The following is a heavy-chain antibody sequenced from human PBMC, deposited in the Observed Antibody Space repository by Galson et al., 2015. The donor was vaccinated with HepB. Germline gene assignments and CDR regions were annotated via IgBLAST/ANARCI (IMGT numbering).Heavy chain of an antibody. V-gene: IGHV3-30*18. CDR3: AEGKVGAI. CDR2: ISSDGSNK. CDR1: GFTFSSYG. J-gene: IGHJ3*02. Sequence: SLRLSCAASGFTFSSYGMHWVRRAPGKGLEWVALISSDGSNKYYPDSVKGRFTVSRDNSRNTLYLQMNSLGAEDTAVYYCAEGKVGAIWGQGTPVTASS.